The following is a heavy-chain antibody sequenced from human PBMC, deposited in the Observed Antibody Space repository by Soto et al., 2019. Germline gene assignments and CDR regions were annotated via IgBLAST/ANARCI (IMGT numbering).Heavy chain of an antibody. D-gene: IGHD6-19*01. V-gene: IGHV4-34*01. CDR1: GGSFSGYY. Sequence: QVQLQQWGAGLLKPSETLSLTCAVYGGSFSGYYWSWIRQPPGKGLEWIGEINHSGSTNYNPSLKRRVTISVDTSKYQFSLKLSSVTAADTAAYYCARLTSVAGTGYYYYYKDVWGKGTTVTVSS. CDR3: ARLTSVAGTGYYYYYKDV. J-gene: IGHJ6*03. CDR2: INHSGST.